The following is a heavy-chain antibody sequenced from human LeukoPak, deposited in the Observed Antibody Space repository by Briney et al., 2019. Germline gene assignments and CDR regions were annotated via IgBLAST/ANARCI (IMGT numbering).Heavy chain of an antibody. D-gene: IGHD6-13*01. J-gene: IGHJ4*02. CDR3: TTKAPAAGRDY. CDR1: GFTFSTYA. Sequence: GGSLSLSCAASGFTFSTYAMSWVRQAPGKGLEWVSSISDIGYTTYYADSVRGRFTISRDNSKNTVYLQMIGLRAEDTAVYYCTTKAPAAGRDYWGQGALVTVSS. CDR2: ISDIGYTT. V-gene: IGHV3-23*01.